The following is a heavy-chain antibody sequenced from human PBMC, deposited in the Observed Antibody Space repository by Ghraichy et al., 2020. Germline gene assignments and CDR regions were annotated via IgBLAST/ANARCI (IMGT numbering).Heavy chain of an antibody. V-gene: IGHV4-39*01. CDR2: IYNSGST. CDR1: GHSISRSSYF. J-gene: IGHJ6*03. Sequence: SETLSLTCTVSGHSISRSSYFWGWIRQPPGKWLEWIGSIYNSGSTYYNPSLKSRVTISVDTSENQFSLKLSSVTAADTAVYYCAKFNNGQQVVRPIYYYYYMDVWGKGTTVTVS. CDR3: AKFNNGQQVVRPIYYYYYMDV. D-gene: IGHD6-13*01.